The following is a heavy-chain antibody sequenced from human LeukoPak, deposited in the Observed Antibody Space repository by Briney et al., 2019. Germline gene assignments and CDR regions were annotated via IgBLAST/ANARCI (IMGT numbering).Heavy chain of an antibody. CDR2: ISSGSSTV. V-gene: IGHV3-48*01. Sequence: GGSLRLSCAGSGFTFSSYSMNWVRQAPGKGLEWVSYISSGSSTVYYADSVKGRFTISRDNSKNTLYLQMNSLRAEDTAVYYCASGGGYCGSTSCYDYWGQGTLVTVSS. J-gene: IGHJ4*02. D-gene: IGHD2-2*01. CDR1: GFTFSSYS. CDR3: ASGGGYCGSTSCYDY.